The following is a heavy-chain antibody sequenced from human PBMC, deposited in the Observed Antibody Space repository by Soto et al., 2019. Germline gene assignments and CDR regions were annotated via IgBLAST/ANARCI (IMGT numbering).Heavy chain of an antibody. D-gene: IGHD3-10*01. CDR3: AHPRNLITEDAQVGDFVY. J-gene: IGHJ4*02. CDR2: IYWDDDE. CDR1: GFSLTTDGEG. V-gene: IGHV2-5*02. Sequence: QISLKESGPTLVKPTQTLKLPCSFSGFSLTTDGEGVGWVRQPPGEALEWLALIYWDDDERYSPSLKTRLTITQYPSKNQVVLIMTNMDPVDTATYNCAHPRNLITEDAQVGDFVYWGQGTLVTVSS.